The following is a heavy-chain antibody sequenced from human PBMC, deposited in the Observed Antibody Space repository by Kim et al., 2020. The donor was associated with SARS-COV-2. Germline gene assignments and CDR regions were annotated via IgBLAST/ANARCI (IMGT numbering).Heavy chain of an antibody. CDR1: GYSFTSYW. Sequence: GESLKISCKGSGYSFTSYWIGWVRQMPGKGLEWMGIIYPGDSDTRYSPSFQGQVTISADKSISTAYLQWSSLKASDTAMYYCARQWDDSSGYYPNSFDYWGQGTLVTVSS. D-gene: IGHD3-22*01. CDR3: ARQWDDSSGYYPNSFDY. V-gene: IGHV5-51*01. J-gene: IGHJ4*02. CDR2: IYPGDSDT.